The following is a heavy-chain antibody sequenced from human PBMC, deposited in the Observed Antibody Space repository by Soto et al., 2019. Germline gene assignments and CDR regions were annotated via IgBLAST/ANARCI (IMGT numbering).Heavy chain of an antibody. D-gene: IGHD2-15*01. Sequence: SETLSLTCTVSGGSITTGGYYWSWIRQLPGKGLEWIGHRYYSERTYYNPSLKSRVSISLDTSKNQFSLKLSFVTAADTAMYYCARTKCSGGSCYSWSLDYWGQGTPVTVSS. J-gene: IGHJ4*02. V-gene: IGHV4-31*03. CDR2: RYYSERT. CDR1: GGSITTGGYY. CDR3: ARTKCSGGSCYSWSLDY.